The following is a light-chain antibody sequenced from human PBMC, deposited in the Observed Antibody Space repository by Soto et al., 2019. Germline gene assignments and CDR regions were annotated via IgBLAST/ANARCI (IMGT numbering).Light chain of an antibody. J-gene: IGKJ5*01. CDR2: GAS. CDR3: QQYDNWTIN. CDR1: QSVSSN. V-gene: IGKV3-15*01. Sequence: ERGMTQSPATLSVSPGERATLACRASQSVSSNLAWSQQKPCQAPRLFIYGASTRATAIPPRFSVSGSVTEFTLTISSRQSNDLAVYYCQQYDNWTINFGQGTRLEIK.